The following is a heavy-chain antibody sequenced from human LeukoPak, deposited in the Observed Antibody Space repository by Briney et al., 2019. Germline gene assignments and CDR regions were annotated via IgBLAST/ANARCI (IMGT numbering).Heavy chain of an antibody. Sequence: ASVKVSCKVSGYTLTELSMHWVRQAPGKGLEWMGGFDPGDGETIYAQKFQGRVTMTEDTSTDTAYMELSSLRSEDTAVYYCATDTLAAGTWFDPWGQGTLVTVSS. J-gene: IGHJ5*02. D-gene: IGHD6-13*01. CDR3: ATDTLAAGTWFDP. CDR1: GYTLTELS. CDR2: FDPGDGET. V-gene: IGHV1-24*01.